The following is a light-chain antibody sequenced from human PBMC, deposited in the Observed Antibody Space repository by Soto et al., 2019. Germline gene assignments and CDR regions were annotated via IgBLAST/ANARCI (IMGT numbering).Light chain of an antibody. CDR1: SSDVGGYNY. CDR2: EVS. J-gene: IGLJ1*01. Sequence: QSALTQPPSASGSPGQSVTISCTGTSSDVGGYNYVSWYQQHPGKAPKLMIYEVSKRPSGVPDRFSGSKSGNTASLTVSWLQAEDDADYYCSSYAGSNNYVFGTGTKVTVL. V-gene: IGLV2-8*01. CDR3: SSYAGSNNYV.